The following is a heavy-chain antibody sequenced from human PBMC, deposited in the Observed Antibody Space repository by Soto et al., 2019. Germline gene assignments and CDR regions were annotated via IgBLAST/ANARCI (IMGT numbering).Heavy chain of an antibody. CDR3: ARGLVIVVPAAPTNYYYYYYMDV. CDR1: GYTFTSYD. V-gene: IGHV1-8*01. Sequence: ASVKVSCKASGYTFTSYDINWVRQATGQGLEWMGWMYPNSGNTGYAQKFQGRVTMTRNTSISTAYMELSSLRSEDTAVYYCARGLVIVVPAAPTNYYYYYYMDVWGKGTTVTVSS. D-gene: IGHD2-2*01. J-gene: IGHJ6*03. CDR2: MYPNSGNT.